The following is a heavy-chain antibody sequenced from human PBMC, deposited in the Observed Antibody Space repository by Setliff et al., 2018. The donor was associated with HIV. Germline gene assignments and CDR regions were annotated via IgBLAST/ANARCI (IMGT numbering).Heavy chain of an antibody. Sequence: SETLSLTCSVSGGSLSPYYWTRIRQPAGKGLEWLGRIYPTGSTIHNPSLRSRVTMSVDTSKNQFSLNLSSVTSADTAMYYCARVFPPIRGAPFGTPPGAFDVWGQGTMVTVSS. CDR1: GGSLSPYY. CDR3: ARVFPPIRGAPFGTPPGAFDV. CDR2: IYPTGST. V-gene: IGHV4-4*07. J-gene: IGHJ3*01. D-gene: IGHD2-15*01.